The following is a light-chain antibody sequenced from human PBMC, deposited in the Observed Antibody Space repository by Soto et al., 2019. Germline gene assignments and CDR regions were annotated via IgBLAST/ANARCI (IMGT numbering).Light chain of an antibody. CDR1: QSIGLA. CDR3: QKRTDRXPWT. V-gene: IGKV3-11*01. Sequence: EIVLTQSPATLSLSPGEIATLSCRASQSIGLAIAWYQHKPGQAPRLLIFDSSQRATGIPARFRGSGSWTEFTISISSIEPEDFAVYYCQKRTDRXPWTCGQGTKV. J-gene: IGKJ1*01. CDR2: DSS.